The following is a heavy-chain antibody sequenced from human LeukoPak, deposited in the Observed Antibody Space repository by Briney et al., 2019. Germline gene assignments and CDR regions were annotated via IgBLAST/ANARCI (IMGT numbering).Heavy chain of an antibody. D-gene: IGHD1-26*01. CDR1: GFTFSSYP. J-gene: IGHJ4*02. Sequence: GGSLRLSCAASGFTFSSYPMHWVRQAPGKGLEWVAVISYDGSNKYYADSVKGRFTISRDNSKNTLYLQMNSLRAEDTAVYYCARDTASGSYSALDYWGQGTLVTVSS. V-gene: IGHV3-30-3*01. CDR2: ISYDGSNK. CDR3: ARDTASGSYSALDY.